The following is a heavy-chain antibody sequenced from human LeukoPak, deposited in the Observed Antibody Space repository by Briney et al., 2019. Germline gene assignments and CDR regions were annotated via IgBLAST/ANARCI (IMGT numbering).Heavy chain of an antibody. CDR3: ASALQEITGDYYYGMDV. V-gene: IGHV3-21*01. D-gene: IGHD4-11*01. CDR1: GFTFGNYP. J-gene: IGHJ6*02. CDR2: ISSGSSYI. Sequence: GGSLRLSCEASGFTFGNYPMHWIRQAPGKGLEWVSSISSGSSYIYYADSVKGRFTISRDNAKNSLYLQMNSLRGEDTSVYYCASALQEITGDYYYGMDVWGQGTTVTVSS.